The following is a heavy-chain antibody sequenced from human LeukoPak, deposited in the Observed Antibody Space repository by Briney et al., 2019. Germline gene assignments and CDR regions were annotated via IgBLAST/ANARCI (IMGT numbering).Heavy chain of an antibody. V-gene: IGHV3-23*01. Sequence: GGSLSLSCAASGFTFSSYAMSWVRQAPGKGLEWVSDISGSGGSTYYADSVKGRFTISRDNSKNTLYLQMNSLRAEDTAVYYCAKDQHYDILTSAIDYWGQGTLVTVSS. J-gene: IGHJ4*02. CDR3: AKDQHYDILTSAIDY. CDR2: ISGSGGST. CDR1: GFTFSSYA. D-gene: IGHD3-9*01.